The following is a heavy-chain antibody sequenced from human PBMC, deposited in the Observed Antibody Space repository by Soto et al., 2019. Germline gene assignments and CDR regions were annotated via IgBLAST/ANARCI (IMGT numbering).Heavy chain of an antibody. CDR1: GFTFSNYW. CDR2: IDHDGPT. J-gene: IGHJ4*02. V-gene: IGHV3-74*01. CDR3: VRDSHGDY. Sequence: EVQLVESGGGLVQPGGSLRLSYAGSGFTFSNYWMHWVRQAPGKGLEWVSRIDHDGPTDYAGSVRGRFTISRHNAENTLYLQMNSLRPEDTAVYYCVRDSHGDYWCQGTLVTVSS.